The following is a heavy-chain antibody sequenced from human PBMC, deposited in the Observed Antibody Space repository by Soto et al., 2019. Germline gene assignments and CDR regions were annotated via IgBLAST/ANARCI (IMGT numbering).Heavy chain of an antibody. Sequence: GASVKVSCKASGYTFTGYYMHWVRQAPGQGLEWMGWINPNSGGTNYAQKFQGWVTMTRDTSTSTAYMELRRLRSDDTAVYYCARGMYYDILTGGHHYYYYGMDVWGQGTTVTVSS. D-gene: IGHD3-9*01. J-gene: IGHJ6*02. CDR3: ARGMYYDILTGGHHYYYYGMDV. CDR2: INPNSGGT. V-gene: IGHV1-2*04. CDR1: GYTFTGYY.